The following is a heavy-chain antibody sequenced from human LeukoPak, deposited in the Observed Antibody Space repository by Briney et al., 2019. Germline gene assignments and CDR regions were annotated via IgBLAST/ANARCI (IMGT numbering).Heavy chain of an antibody. D-gene: IGHD3-22*01. CDR1: GGSIPTKNFY. Sequence: SETLSLTCTVSGGSIPTKNFYWGWIRQPPGKGLEWIGSVFYSGRTYYNPSLKSRVTIFVDPSKNQFSLNLKSVTAADTAVYYCARAENYYFDSDGGDYFDYWGQGTLLTVSS. CDR3: ARAENYYFDSDGGDYFDY. J-gene: IGHJ4*02. CDR2: VFYSGRT. V-gene: IGHV4-39*07.